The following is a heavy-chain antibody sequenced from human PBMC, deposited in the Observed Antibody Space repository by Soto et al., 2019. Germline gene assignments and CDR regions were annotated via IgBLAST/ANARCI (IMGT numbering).Heavy chain of an antibody. CDR2: IDHSGSS. J-gene: IGHJ6*03. CDR1: GGSFSGYY. Sequence: QVQLQQGGAGLLKPSDTLSLTCGVYGGSFSGYYWNWIRQPPGKGLEWIGEIDHSGSSNFNPFLKSRVTISVDTSKNQFSLKLNSMTAADTAVYFCARGQGVPINVPAVDFSRLGRYYYMEDWCNGPPVIVSS. CDR3: ARGQGVPINVPAVDFSRLGRYYYMED. D-gene: IGHD3-3*01. V-gene: IGHV4-34*01.